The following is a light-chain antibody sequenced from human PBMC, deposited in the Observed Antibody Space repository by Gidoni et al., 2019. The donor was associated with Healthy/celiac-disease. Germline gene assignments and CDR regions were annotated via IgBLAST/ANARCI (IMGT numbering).Light chain of an antibody. Sequence: DIQMTQAPSSLSASVGDRVTITFRASQSISSYLNWYQQKPGKAPKLLIYAASSLQSGVPSRFSGSGSGTSFTLTIRSLQPEDFATYYCQQSYSTLWTFGQVTKLEIK. J-gene: IGKJ2*02. CDR2: AAS. CDR1: QSISSY. V-gene: IGKV1-39*01. CDR3: QQSYSTLWT.